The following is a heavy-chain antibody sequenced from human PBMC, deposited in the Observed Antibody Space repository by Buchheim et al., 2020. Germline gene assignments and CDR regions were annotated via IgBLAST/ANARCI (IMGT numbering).Heavy chain of an antibody. D-gene: IGHD4-23*01. CDR3: AKRGPDTVVSPVNFYHY. Sequence: EVQLLESGGGLVQPGGSLRLSCAASGFTFSDYAMAWVRKAPGKGLEWVSAICGNAGCTYYADSVKGRFTIHRDNSQNTLYLQMNSLRAEDTAVYFCAKRGPDTVVSPVNFYHYWGQGTL. CDR1: GFTFSDYA. J-gene: IGHJ4*02. CDR2: ICGNAGCT. V-gene: IGHV3-23*01.